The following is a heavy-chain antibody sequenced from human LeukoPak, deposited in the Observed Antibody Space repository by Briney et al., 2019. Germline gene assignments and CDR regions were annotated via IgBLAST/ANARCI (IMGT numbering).Heavy chain of an antibody. CDR2: IYSSGST. CDR1: GASISSYH. CDR3: ARDYDKAFDY. D-gene: IGHD3-9*01. J-gene: IGHJ4*02. Sequence: SETLSLTCTVSGASISSYHWSWIRQPAGKGLEWIGRIYSSGSTNYNPSLKGRVTMSVDTSRNQFSLKLSSGTAADTAVYYCARDYDKAFDYWGQGTLVTVSS. V-gene: IGHV4-4*07.